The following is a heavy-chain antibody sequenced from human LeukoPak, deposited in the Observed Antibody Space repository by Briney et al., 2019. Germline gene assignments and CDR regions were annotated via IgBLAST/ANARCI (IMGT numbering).Heavy chain of an antibody. CDR1: GFTFSHYN. CDR3: AGCLGSGSYLFDAFDI. Sequence: PGGSLRLSCAASGFTFSHYNMNWVRQAPGKGLEWVSSISTSSSYIYYADSVKGRFTVSRDNAKNSLYLQMNSLRAEDTAVYYCAGCLGSGSYLFDAFDIWGPGTMVTVSS. CDR2: ISTSSSYI. J-gene: IGHJ3*02. V-gene: IGHV3-21*01. D-gene: IGHD1-26*01.